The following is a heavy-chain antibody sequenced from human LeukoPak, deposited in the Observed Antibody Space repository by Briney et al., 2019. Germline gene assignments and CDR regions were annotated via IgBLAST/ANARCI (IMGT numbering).Heavy chain of an antibody. V-gene: IGHV3-21*01. CDR3: AREKLSFFDSSGYFDH. CDR1: GFTFSSYS. CDR2: ISSSSSYI. Sequence: GGSLRLSCAASGFTFSSYSMNWVRQAPGKGLEWVSSISSSSSYIYYADSVKGRFTISRDNAKNSLYLQMSRLRGEDTAVYYCAREKLSFFDSSGYFDHWGQGTLVTVSS. D-gene: IGHD3-22*01. J-gene: IGHJ4*02.